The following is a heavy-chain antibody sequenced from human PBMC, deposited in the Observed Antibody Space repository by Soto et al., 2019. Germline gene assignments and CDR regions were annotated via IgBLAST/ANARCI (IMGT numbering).Heavy chain of an antibody. CDR3: ARGMTTVTTLDY. CDR2: IYHSGST. J-gene: IGHJ4*02. CDR1: GGSISSGGYS. D-gene: IGHD4-17*01. Sequence: SETLSLTCAASGGSISSGGYSWSWIRQPPGKGLEWIGYIYHSGSTYYNTSLKSRVTISLDRSKKQFSLKLSSVTAAETAVYYCARGMTTVTTLDYWGQGTLVTVSS. V-gene: IGHV4-30-2*01.